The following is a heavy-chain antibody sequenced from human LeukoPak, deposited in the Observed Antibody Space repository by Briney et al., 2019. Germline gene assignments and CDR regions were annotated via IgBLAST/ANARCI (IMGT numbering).Heavy chain of an antibody. CDR3: ARDEWLGDAFDI. Sequence: SETLSLTCTVSGGSVSSGSYYWSWIRQPPGKGLEWIGYIYYSGSTNYNPSLKSRVTISVDTSKNQFSLKLSSVTAADTAVYYCARDEWLGDAFDIWGQGTMVTVSS. CDR1: GGSVSSGSYY. J-gene: IGHJ3*02. CDR2: IYYSGST. V-gene: IGHV4-61*01. D-gene: IGHD3-9*01.